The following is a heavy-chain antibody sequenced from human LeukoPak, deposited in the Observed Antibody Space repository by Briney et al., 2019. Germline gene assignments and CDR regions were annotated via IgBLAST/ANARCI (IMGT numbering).Heavy chain of an antibody. V-gene: IGHV3-30*02. CDR1: GFTFSTYD. Sequence: PGGSLRLSCAASGFTFSTYDMHWVRQAPGKGLEWVAFIRYDGTYKYYADSVKGRFTISRDNSQNTLYLQMNSLRAEDTAVYHCAVLAGLFDYWGQGALVTASS. J-gene: IGHJ4*02. CDR3: AVLAGLFDY. D-gene: IGHD6-13*01. CDR2: IRYDGTYK.